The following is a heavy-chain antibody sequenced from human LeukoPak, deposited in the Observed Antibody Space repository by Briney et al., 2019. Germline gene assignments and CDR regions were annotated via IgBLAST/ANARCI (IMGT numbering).Heavy chain of an antibody. V-gene: IGHV4-39*07. CDR1: GGSISSSSYY. CDR2: IHYSGST. J-gene: IGHJ6*03. D-gene: IGHD2-15*01. CDR3: ARVRCSGGSCPYYYYYYYMDV. Sequence: PPETLSLTCTVSGGSISSSSYYWAWIRQPPGKGLEWIGSIHYSGSTYYNPSLQSRVTTSIDTSKNQFSLKLRFVTAADTAVYYCARVRCSGGSCPYYYYYYYMDVWGKGTTVTVSS.